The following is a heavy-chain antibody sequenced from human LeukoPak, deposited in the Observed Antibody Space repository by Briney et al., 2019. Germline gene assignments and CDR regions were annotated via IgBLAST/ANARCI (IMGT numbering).Heavy chain of an antibody. CDR1: GGSISSSSYY. CDR2: IYYSGST. V-gene: IGHV4-39*07. D-gene: IGHD4-17*01. CDR3: ARDRADYGDYNSAPGAFDI. Sequence: PSETLSLTCTVSGGSISSSSYYWGWIRQPPGKGLEWIGSIYYSGSTYYNPSLKSRVTISVDTSKNQLSLKLSSVTAADTAVYYCARDRADYGDYNSAPGAFDIWGQGTMVTVSS. J-gene: IGHJ3*02.